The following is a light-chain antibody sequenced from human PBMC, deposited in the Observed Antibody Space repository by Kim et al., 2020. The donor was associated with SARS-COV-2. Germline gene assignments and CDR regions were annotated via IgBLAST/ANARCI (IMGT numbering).Light chain of an antibody. CDR3: AAWDDSLHGHV. CDR1: SSNIGSNI. Sequence: ELTQPPSASGTPGQRVTISCSGSSSNIGSNIVNWYQQLPGTAPKLLIYSNNQRPSGVPDRFSGSKSGTSASLAISGLQSEDEADYYCAAWDDSLHGHVFGGGTQLTVL. V-gene: IGLV1-44*01. CDR2: SNN. J-gene: IGLJ3*02.